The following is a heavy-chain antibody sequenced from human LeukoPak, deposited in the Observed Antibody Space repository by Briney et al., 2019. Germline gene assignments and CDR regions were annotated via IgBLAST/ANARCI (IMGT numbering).Heavy chain of an antibody. CDR3: ARDMYSMSSARGAY. D-gene: IGHD6-6*01. V-gene: IGHV3-30*07. CDR1: GFTFSSYA. CDR2: ISYYGSNK. Sequence: GRSLRLSCAASGFTFSSYAMHWVLQAPGKGLELVAVISYYGSNKYYADAVKGRFTISRDNATHTLYMKMNSLRGEDPAVYYCARDMYSMSSARGAYWGQGTLVTVSS. J-gene: IGHJ4*02.